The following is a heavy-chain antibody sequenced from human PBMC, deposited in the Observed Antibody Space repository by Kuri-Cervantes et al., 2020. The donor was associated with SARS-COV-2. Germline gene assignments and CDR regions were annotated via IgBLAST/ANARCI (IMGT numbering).Heavy chain of an antibody. CDR1: GYTFTSYY. Sequence: ASVKVSCKASGYTFTSYYMHWVRQAPGQGLEWMGWISAYNGNTNSAQKLQGRVTMTTDTSTNTAYMELRSLRSDDTAVYYCARDTFDILTGLYGMDVWGQGTTVTVSS. J-gene: IGHJ6*02. V-gene: IGHV1-18*04. CDR3: ARDTFDILTGLYGMDV. D-gene: IGHD3-9*01. CDR2: ISAYNGNT.